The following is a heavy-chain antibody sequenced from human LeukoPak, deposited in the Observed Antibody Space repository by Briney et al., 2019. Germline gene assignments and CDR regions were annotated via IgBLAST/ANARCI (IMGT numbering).Heavy chain of an antibody. Sequence: GASVKVSCKASGYTFTSYGISWVRQAPGQGLEWMGWISAYNGNTNYAQKLQGRVTMTTDTSTSTAYMELRSLRSDDTAVYYCAREGHSSSWTTYYYYTDVWGKGTTVTVSS. D-gene: IGHD6-13*01. V-gene: IGHV1-18*01. J-gene: IGHJ6*03. CDR3: AREGHSSSWTTYYYYTDV. CDR2: ISAYNGNT. CDR1: GYTFTSYG.